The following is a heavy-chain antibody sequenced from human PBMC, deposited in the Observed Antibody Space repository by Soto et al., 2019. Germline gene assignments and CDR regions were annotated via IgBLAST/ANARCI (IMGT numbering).Heavy chain of an antibody. CDR1: GYSFTRYW. CDR3: ARGRYCSSTSCYGGGYYYYYGMGV. CDR2: IDPSDSYT. V-gene: IGHV5-10-1*01. J-gene: IGHJ6*02. D-gene: IGHD2-2*01. Sequence: ESLKISCKGSGYSFTRYWISWVRQMPGKGLEWMGRIDPSDSYTNYSPSFQGHVTISADKSISTAYLQWSSLKASDTAMYYCARGRYCSSTSCYGGGYYYYYGMGVWGQGTTVTVSS.